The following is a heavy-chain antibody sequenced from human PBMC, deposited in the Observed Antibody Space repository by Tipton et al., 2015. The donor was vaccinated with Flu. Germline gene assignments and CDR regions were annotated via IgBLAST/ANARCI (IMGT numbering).Heavy chain of an antibody. Sequence: TLSLTCEVYGGPFSGYYWSWIRQSPRKRLEWLGDINHSGSTNYNPYLKGRVTLLRDTSKNQFSLKVTSVTAADTAVYYCARVFGDCPGSTCRSRGAPGIDYWGQGSLVTVSS. V-gene: IGHV4-34*01. CDR2: INHSGST. CDR3: ARVFGDCPGSTCRSRGAPGIDY. D-gene: IGHD2-21*01. J-gene: IGHJ4*02. CDR1: GGPFSGYY.